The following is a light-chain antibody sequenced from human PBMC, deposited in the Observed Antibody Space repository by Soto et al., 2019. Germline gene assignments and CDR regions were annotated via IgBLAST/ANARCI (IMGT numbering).Light chain of an antibody. CDR2: DVS. J-gene: IGLJ2*01. CDR3: TSYTSDSYFI. Sequence: QSALTQPASVSGSPGQSVTISCTGSSSDIGGYRYVSWYQKRPGKAPKLMIYDVSYRPSGVSNRFSGSKSGSTASLTISGLQPEDEADYYCTSYTSDSYFIFGGGTKLTVL. CDR1: SSDIGGYRY. V-gene: IGLV2-14*03.